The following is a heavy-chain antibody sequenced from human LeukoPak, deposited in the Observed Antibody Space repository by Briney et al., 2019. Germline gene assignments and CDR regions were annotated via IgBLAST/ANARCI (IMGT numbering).Heavy chain of an antibody. V-gene: IGHV3-23*01. Sequence: PGGSLRLSCAASGFTFSTDAMTWVRQAPGKGLQWVSAISGRGDDTYYEDSVKGRFTISRDNSKNMMYLQMNSLRAEDTALYYCARDSSGWSKNYWGQGTLVTVSS. CDR2: ISGRGDDT. J-gene: IGHJ4*02. CDR1: GFTFSTDA. D-gene: IGHD6-19*01. CDR3: ARDSSGWSKNY.